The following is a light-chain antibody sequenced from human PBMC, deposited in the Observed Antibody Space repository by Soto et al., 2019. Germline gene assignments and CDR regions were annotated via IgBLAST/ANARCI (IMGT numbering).Light chain of an antibody. J-gene: IGKJ5*01. CDR2: QVS. CDR1: QSLVYSDGDTY. Sequence: VMIAHSPLSLPVTLGQPASISCSSSQSLVYSDGDTYLSWFQQRPGQSPRRLLSQVSNRDSGVPDRFSGSGSGTDFTLKISSVEADDVAVYYCMQNTHWPITFGQGTRLEIK. V-gene: IGKV2-30*01. CDR3: MQNTHWPIT.